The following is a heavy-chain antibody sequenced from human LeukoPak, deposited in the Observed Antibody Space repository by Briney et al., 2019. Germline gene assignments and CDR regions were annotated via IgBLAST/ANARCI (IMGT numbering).Heavy chain of an antibody. Sequence: GGSLRLSCATSGFTLTNYAMHWVRQPAGEGLEWVSALGAAGDTFYPGSVKGRFSISRDNAKKSLFLQMNSLRVEDTAIYYCARQSTPHGNFDYWGQGTLVTVSS. D-gene: IGHD5-24*01. CDR2: LGAAGDT. J-gene: IGHJ4*02. V-gene: IGHV3-13*01. CDR3: ARQSTPHGNFDY. CDR1: GFTLTNYA.